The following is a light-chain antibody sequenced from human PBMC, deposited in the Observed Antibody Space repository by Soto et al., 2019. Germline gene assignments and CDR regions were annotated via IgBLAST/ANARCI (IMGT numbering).Light chain of an antibody. CDR2: AAS. CDR1: QTVSRY. V-gene: IGKV3-15*01. J-gene: IGKJ5*01. CDR3: QNYDRAPIT. Sequence: EVMIPQPPATLPVYQRPTATRSCRASQTVSRYVAWYQQKPGHAPRLLIYAASTRATGIPARVSGSGSGTDSTLTSSSLHPDDIVTYYCQNYDRAPITFGQGTRLEIK.